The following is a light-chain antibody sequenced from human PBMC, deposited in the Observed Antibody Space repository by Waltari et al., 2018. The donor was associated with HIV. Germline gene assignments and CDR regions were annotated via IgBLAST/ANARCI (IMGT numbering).Light chain of an antibody. J-gene: IGKJ4*01. CDR3: QQTDSFPLT. CDR1: QDIITW. V-gene: IGKV1-12*01. Sequence: DIQIPQSPSSVSASVGDSVTITCRASQDIITWLAWYQQKPGNAPKLLIYAASSLQRGVPSRFSGSGSGTDFTLTISSLQPEDFATYSCQQTDSFPLTFGGGTKVEIK. CDR2: AAS.